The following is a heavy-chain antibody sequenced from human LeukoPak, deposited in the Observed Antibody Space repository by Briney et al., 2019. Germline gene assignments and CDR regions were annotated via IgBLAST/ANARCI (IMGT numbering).Heavy chain of an antibody. Sequence: SETLSLTCTVSGASISSYYWNWIRQSPGKGLEWIGYIHVSGGTSYDPSLKSRVTISIDTSKNQFSLKLSSVTAADTAVYYCARWPDCSSTSCYAPPEIYGMDVWGQGTTVTVSS. J-gene: IGHJ6*02. V-gene: IGHV4-4*09. D-gene: IGHD2-2*01. CDR2: IHVSGGT. CDR1: GASISSYY. CDR3: ARWPDCSSTSCYAPPEIYGMDV.